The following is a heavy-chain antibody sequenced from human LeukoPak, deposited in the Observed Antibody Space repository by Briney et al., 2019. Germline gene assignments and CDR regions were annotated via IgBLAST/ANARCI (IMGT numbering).Heavy chain of an antibody. CDR3: ARDRPVVTAGFDY. Sequence: RASVKVSCKASGGTFSSYAISWVRQAPGQGLEWMGRIIPILGIANYAQKFQGRVTITADKSTSTAYMEPSSLRSEDTAVYYCARDRPVVTAGFDYWGQGTLVTVSS. D-gene: IGHD2-21*02. CDR2: IIPILGIA. V-gene: IGHV1-69*04. J-gene: IGHJ4*02. CDR1: GGTFSSYA.